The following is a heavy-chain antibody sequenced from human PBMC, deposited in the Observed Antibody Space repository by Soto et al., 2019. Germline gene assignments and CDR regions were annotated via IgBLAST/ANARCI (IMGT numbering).Heavy chain of an antibody. CDR3: ARVSSGYDFGYYYYMDV. D-gene: IGHD5-12*01. Sequence: EVQLVESGGGLVKPGGSLRLSCAASGFTFSSYSMNWVRQAPGKGLEGVSSISSSSSYIYYADSVKGRFTISRDNAKNSLYLQMNSLRAEDTAVYYCARVSSGYDFGYYYYMDVWGKGTTVTVSS. CDR2: ISSSSSYI. CDR1: GFTFSSYS. V-gene: IGHV3-21*01. J-gene: IGHJ6*03.